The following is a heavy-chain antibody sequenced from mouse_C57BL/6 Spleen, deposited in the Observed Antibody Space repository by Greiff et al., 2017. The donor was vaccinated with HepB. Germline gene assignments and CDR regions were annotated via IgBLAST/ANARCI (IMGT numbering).Heavy chain of an antibody. CDR1: GYAFTNYL. Sequence: VQLQQSGAELVRPGTSVKVSCKASGYAFTNYLIEWVKQRPGQGLEWIGVINPGSGGTNYNEKFKGKATLTADKSTSTAYMQLSSLTSEDSAVYFCARGSYYYGSSYNYAMDYWGQGTSVTVSS. CDR2: INPGSGGT. D-gene: IGHD1-1*01. V-gene: IGHV1-54*01. CDR3: ARGSYYYGSSYNYAMDY. J-gene: IGHJ4*01.